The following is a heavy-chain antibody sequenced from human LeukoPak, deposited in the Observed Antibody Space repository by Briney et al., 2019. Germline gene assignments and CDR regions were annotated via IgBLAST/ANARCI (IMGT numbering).Heavy chain of an antibody. V-gene: IGHV4-59*01. CDR2: IYYSGST. Sequence: PSETLSLTCTVSGGSISSYYWSWIRQPPGKGLEWIGYIYYSGSTNYNPSLKSRVTISVDTSKNQFSLKLSSVTAADTAVYYCAREENYYDSSKAGGFDPWGQGTLVTVSS. D-gene: IGHD3-22*01. CDR3: AREENYYDSSKAGGFDP. J-gene: IGHJ5*02. CDR1: GGSISSYY.